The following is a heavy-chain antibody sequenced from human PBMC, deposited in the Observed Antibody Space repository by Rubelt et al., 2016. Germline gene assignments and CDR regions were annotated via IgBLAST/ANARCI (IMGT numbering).Heavy chain of an antibody. J-gene: IGHJ4*02. V-gene: IGHV3-21*01. Sequence: SLTGRFTISRDNAKNSLYLQMNSLGAEDTAVYYCARSLGGSDYWGQGTLVTVSS. CDR3: ARSLGGSDY. D-gene: IGHD1-26*01.